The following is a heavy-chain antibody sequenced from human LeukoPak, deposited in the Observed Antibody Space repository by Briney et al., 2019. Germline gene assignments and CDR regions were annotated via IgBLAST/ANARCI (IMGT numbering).Heavy chain of an antibody. CDR3: AREAYGTYFVY. Sequence: ASVKVSCKASVYTFTSYGISWVRQALGQGIEWMGWVSTYKGNTNYAQTLHGRVTTTTDTSSSTGYTELRSLRSDDTGVYYCAREAYGTYFVYWGQGGLVTVSS. D-gene: IGHD1-1*01. J-gene: IGHJ4*02. V-gene: IGHV1-18*01. CDR2: VSTYKGNT. CDR1: VYTFTSYG.